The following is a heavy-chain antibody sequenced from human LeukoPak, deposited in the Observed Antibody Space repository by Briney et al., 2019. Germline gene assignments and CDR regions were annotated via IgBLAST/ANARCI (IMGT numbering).Heavy chain of an antibody. CDR3: ARLGGSYYTY. J-gene: IGHJ4*02. CDR2: IKQDGGEE. Sequence: GGSLRLSCVASGFAFSSYWMTWVRQAPGKGLEWVANIKQDGGEEYYVDSVKGRFTISRGNAKNSLFLQMNSLRVVDTAVYYCARLGGSYYTYWGQGTLVTVSS. V-gene: IGHV3-7*01. CDR1: GFAFSSYW. D-gene: IGHD1-26*01.